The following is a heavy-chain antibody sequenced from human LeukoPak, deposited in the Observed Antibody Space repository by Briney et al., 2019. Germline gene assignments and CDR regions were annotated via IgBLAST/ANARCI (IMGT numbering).Heavy chain of an antibody. J-gene: IGHJ4*02. CDR3: ASTRDSSGWYYRDY. CDR1: GGSISSSSYY. Sequence: PSETLPLACTVSGGSISSSSYYWGWIRQPPGKGLEWIGSIYYSGSTYYNPSLKSRVTISVDKSKNQFSLKLSSVTAADTAVYYCASTRDSSGWYYRDYWGQGTLVTVSS. CDR2: IYYSGST. D-gene: IGHD6-19*01. V-gene: IGHV4-39*07.